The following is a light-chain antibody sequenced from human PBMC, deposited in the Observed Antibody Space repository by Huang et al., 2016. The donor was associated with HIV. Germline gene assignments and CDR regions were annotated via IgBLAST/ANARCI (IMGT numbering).Light chain of an antibody. V-gene: IGKV1-39*01. J-gene: IGKJ1*01. CDR2: AAS. Sequence: DIQITQSPSSLSASVGDRVTITGRASQRINSYLNGYQQKPEKAPKLLVYAASSLQSGVPSRFSGSGSGTDFTLTLSSLQPEDFATYCCQQVYSTPWTFGQGTKVEIK. CDR3: QQVYSTPWT. CDR1: QRINSY.